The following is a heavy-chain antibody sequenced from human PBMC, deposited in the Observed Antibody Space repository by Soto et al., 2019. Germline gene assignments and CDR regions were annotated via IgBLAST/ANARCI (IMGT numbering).Heavy chain of an antibody. V-gene: IGHV4-59*01. CDR2: IYYSGST. CDR3: ARVGDTAGDYVIADY. CDR1: GGSISSYY. Sequence: QVQLQESGPGLVKTSETLSLTCTVSGGSISSYYWSWIRQPPGKGLEWIGYIYYSGSTNYNPSLKSRVTISVDTSKNQFSLKLSSVTAADTAVYYCARVGDTAGDYVIADYWGQGTLVTVSS. D-gene: IGHD4-17*01. J-gene: IGHJ4*02.